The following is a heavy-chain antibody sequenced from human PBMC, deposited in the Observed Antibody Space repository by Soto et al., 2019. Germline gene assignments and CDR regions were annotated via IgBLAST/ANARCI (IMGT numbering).Heavy chain of an antibody. CDR1: GYSFTNYD. CDR2: MNPGNNQH. D-gene: IGHD3-9*01. V-gene: IGHV1-8*01. J-gene: IGHJ1*01. CDR3: ARAYYDILTGYYSTNAEYFQH. Sequence: ASVKVSCKASGYSFTNYDIHWVRQAAGLGLEWMGWMNPGNNQHVYTQKFRGRVTVSTDTSISTTYMELSSLRSDDTAVYYCARAYYDILTGYYSTNAEYFQHWGQGTLVTVSS.